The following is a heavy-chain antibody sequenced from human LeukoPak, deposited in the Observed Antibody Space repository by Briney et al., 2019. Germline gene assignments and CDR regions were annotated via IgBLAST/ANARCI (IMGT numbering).Heavy chain of an antibody. CDR3: AREAPSYCSGGSCAQD. D-gene: IGHD2-15*01. V-gene: IGHV1-46*01. J-gene: IGHJ4*02. Sequence: ASVKVSCKASGYTFTSYYMHWVRQAPGQGLEWMGIINPSGGSTSYAQKFQGRVTMTRDTSISTAYMELSRLRSDDTAVYYCAREAPSYCSGGSCAQDWGQGTLVTVSS. CDR1: GYTFTSYY. CDR2: INPSGGST.